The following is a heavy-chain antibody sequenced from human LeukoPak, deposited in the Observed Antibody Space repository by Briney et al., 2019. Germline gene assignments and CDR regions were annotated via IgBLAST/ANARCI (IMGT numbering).Heavy chain of an antibody. Sequence: GGSLRLSCAAFGFTLDDYAMHWVGQVPGKGLAWVSGISWNSIGIGYADSVKGRFTISRDNARNSLFLQMNNLSPEDTALYYCVGAMVRGVSNIYYYYYMDVWGKGTTVTVSS. D-gene: IGHD3-10*01. V-gene: IGHV3-9*01. CDR3: VGAMVRGVSNIYYYYYMDV. CDR2: ISWNSIGI. J-gene: IGHJ6*03. CDR1: GFTLDDYA.